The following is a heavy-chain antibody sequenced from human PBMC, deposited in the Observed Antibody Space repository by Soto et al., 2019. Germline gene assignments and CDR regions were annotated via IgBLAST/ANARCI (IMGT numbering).Heavy chain of an antibody. CDR1: GGSISSYY. CDR2: IYYSGST. CDR3: ARRRVATIRGNWFDP. Sequence: PSETLSLTCTVSGGSISSYYWSWIRQPPGKGLEWIGYIYYSGSTNYNPSLKSRVTISVDTSKNQFSLKLSSVTAADTAVYYCARRRVATIRGNWFDPWGQGTLVTVSS. D-gene: IGHD5-12*01. V-gene: IGHV4-59*01. J-gene: IGHJ5*02.